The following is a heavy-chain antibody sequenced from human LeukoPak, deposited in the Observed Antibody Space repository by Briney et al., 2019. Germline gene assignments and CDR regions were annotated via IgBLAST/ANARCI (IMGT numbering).Heavy chain of an antibody. Sequence: ASVKVSCKASGYTFTSYGISWVRQAPGQGLEWMGWISAYNGNTNYAQKLQDRVTMTTDTSTSTAYMELRSLRSDDTAVYYCARRSTLYSSGWFYFDCWGQGTLVTVSS. J-gene: IGHJ4*02. V-gene: IGHV1-18*01. CDR3: ARRSTLYSSGWFYFDC. CDR2: ISAYNGNT. CDR1: GYTFTSYG. D-gene: IGHD6-19*01.